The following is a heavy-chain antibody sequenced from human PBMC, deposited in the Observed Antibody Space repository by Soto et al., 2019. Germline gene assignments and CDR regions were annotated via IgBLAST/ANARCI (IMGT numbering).Heavy chain of an antibody. J-gene: IGHJ5*02. V-gene: IGHV4-59*01. Sequence: XDTLFLTCTVAGFSISSYYWSWIRQPPGKGLEWIGYIYYSGSTNYNPSLKSRVTISVDTSKNQFSLKLSSVTAADTAVYYCARAHSSSWTSSGEWFDHWGQGTLVTVSS. D-gene: IGHD6-13*01. CDR1: GFSISSYY. CDR3: ARAHSSSWTSSGEWFDH. CDR2: IYYSGST.